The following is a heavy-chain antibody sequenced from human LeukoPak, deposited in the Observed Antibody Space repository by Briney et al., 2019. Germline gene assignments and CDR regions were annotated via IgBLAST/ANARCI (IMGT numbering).Heavy chain of an antibody. CDR2: ISGSGGST. CDR3: AKDRTYYSDFSAYYFSPPLQEY. Sequence: PGGSLRLSCAASGFIFSSYAMSWVRQAPGKGLEWVSTISGSGGSTYYADSVKGRFTISRDNSKNTVYLQMNSLRAEDTAVYYCAKDRTYYSDFSAYYFSPPLQEYWGQGTLVTVSS. D-gene: IGHD3-22*01. CDR1: GFIFSSYA. V-gene: IGHV3-23*01. J-gene: IGHJ4*02.